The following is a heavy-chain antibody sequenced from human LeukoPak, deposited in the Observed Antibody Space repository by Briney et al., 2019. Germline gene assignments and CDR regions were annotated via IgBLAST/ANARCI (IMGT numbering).Heavy chain of an antibody. CDR1: GFTFSSYW. J-gene: IGHJ4*02. CDR3: AKIQGFFDY. CDR2: ITGSGGNT. V-gene: IGHV3-23*01. Sequence: GGSLRLSCAASGFTFSSYWMHWVRQAPGKGLEWVSAITGSGGNTYYADSVKGRFTISRDNSKNTLYLQMNSLRAEDTAVYYCAKIQGFFDYWGQGTLVTVSS.